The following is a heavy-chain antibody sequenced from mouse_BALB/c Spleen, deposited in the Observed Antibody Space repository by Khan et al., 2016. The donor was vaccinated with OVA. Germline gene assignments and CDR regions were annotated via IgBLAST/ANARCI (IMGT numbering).Heavy chain of an antibody. CDR1: GYTFSSYW. J-gene: IGHJ3*01. D-gene: IGHD1-1*01. Sequence: QVQLKESGAELMKPGASVKISCKATGYTFSSYWIEGVKQRPGHGLEWIGEIFPGSGSNNYNEKLKGKATFTAETSSKPAYMQLSSLTSEDSAVYYCARGNYYGSSSWFGYWGQGTLVTVS. V-gene: IGHV1-9*01. CDR2: IFPGSGSN. CDR3: ARGNYYGSSSWFGY.